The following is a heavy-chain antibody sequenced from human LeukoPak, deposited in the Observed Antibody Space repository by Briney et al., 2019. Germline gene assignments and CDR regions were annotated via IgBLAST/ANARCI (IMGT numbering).Heavy chain of an antibody. Sequence: SVKVSCKASGGTFSSYAISWVRQAPGQGLEWMGRIIPIFGIANYARKFQGRVTITADKSTSTAYMELSSLRSEDTAVYYCARDQDGDDSSGYYGEPYYFDYWGQGTLVTVSS. V-gene: IGHV1-69*04. D-gene: IGHD3-22*01. CDR1: GGTFSSYA. J-gene: IGHJ4*02. CDR3: ARDQDGDDSSGYYGEPYYFDY. CDR2: IIPIFGIA.